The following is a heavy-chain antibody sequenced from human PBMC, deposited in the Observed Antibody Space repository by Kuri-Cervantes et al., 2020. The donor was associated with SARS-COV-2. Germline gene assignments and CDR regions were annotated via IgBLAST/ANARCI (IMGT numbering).Heavy chain of an antibody. V-gene: IGHV4-34*01. CDR1: GGSFSGYY. CDR3: ARKRVGYSGYGPIDY. Sequence: GSLRLSCAVYGGSFSGYYWSWIRQPPGKGLEWIGEINHSGSTNYNPSLKSRVTISVDTSKHQFSLKLSSVTAADTAVYYCARKRVGYSGYGPIDYWGQGTLVTVSS. CDR2: INHSGST. J-gene: IGHJ4*02. D-gene: IGHD5-12*01.